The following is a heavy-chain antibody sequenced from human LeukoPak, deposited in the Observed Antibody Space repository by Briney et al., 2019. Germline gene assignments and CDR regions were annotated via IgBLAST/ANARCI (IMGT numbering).Heavy chain of an antibody. J-gene: IGHJ4*02. CDR2: IYYSGSM. Sequence: SETLSLTCAVYGGSFSGYYWNWIRQPPGKGLEWIGYIYYSGSMNYNPSLKSRVTISVDTSKNQFSLKLTSVTVADTAVYYCARAGLIAARPFDYWGQGTLVTVSS. D-gene: IGHD6-6*01. V-gene: IGHV4-59*12. CDR3: ARAGLIAARPFDY. CDR1: GGSFSGYY.